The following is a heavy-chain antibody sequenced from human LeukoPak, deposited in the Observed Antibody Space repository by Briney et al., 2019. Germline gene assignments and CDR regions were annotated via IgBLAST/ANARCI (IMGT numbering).Heavy chain of an antibody. J-gene: IGHJ3*02. Sequence: SETLSLTCTVSGGSISSYYWSWIRQPPGKGLEWIGYIYYSGSTNYNPSLKSRVTISVDTSKNQFSLKLSSVTAADTAVYYCARDVEWPSFDIWGQGTMVTVSS. D-gene: IGHD3-3*01. CDR1: GGSISSYY. CDR3: ARDVEWPSFDI. V-gene: IGHV4-59*01. CDR2: IYYSGST.